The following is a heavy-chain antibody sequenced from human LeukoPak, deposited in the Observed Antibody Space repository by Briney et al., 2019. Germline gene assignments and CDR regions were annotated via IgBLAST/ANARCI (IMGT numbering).Heavy chain of an antibody. CDR2: INSDGSST. CDR1: GFTFSSYW. V-gene: IGHV3-74*01. Sequence: GGSLRLSCAASGFTFSSYWMHWVRQAPGKGRVWVSRINSDGSSTSYADSVKGRFTISRDNAKNTLYLQMNSLRAEDTAVYYCARGLLRFDFDYWGYGTLVTVSS. J-gene: IGHJ4*01. D-gene: IGHD3-10*01. CDR3: ARGLLRFDFDY.